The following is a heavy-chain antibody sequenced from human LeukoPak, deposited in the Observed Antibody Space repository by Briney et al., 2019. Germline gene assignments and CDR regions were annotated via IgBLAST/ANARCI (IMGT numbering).Heavy chain of an antibody. J-gene: IGHJ4*02. CDR3: ARDGGKRQSNSGSYYPY. Sequence: GESLRLSCAASGFTFSSYWMSWVRQAPGKGLEWVANIKQDGSEKYYVDSVKGRFTISRDNAKNSLYLQMNSLRAEDTAVYYCARDGGKRQSNSGSYYPYWGQGTLVTVSS. V-gene: IGHV3-7*01. CDR2: IKQDGSEK. CDR1: GFTFSSYW. D-gene: IGHD1-26*01.